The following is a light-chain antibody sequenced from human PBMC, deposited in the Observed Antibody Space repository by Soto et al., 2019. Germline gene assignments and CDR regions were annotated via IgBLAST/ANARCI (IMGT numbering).Light chain of an antibody. J-gene: IGKJ1*01. CDR3: QQYNSYST. Sequence: DIQMTQSPSTLSASVGDRVTITCRASQSISSWLAWYQQKPGKAPKLLIYKASSLESGVPSRFSGSGSGTEFTLTISSLQPDDLATYYCQQYNSYSTFGQGTK. CDR1: QSISSW. CDR2: KAS. V-gene: IGKV1-5*03.